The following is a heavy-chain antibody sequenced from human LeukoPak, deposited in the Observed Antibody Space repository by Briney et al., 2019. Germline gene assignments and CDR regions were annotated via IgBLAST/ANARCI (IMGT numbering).Heavy chain of an antibody. J-gene: IGHJ6*03. D-gene: IGHD2-15*01. CDR1: GFTFSSSD. Sequence: GGSLRLSCVASGFTFSSSDMHWVRQAPGKGLEWVAFIRYDGNNKYYADSVKGRLTITRDNSKNTLYLQMNSLRAEDTAVYYCVRGGAAGTNYYYYYYMDVWGKGTTVTVSS. CDR2: IRYDGNNK. CDR3: VRGGAAGTNYYYYYYMDV. V-gene: IGHV3-30*02.